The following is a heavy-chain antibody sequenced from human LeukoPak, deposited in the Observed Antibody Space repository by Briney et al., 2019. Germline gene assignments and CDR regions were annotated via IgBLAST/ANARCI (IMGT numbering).Heavy chain of an antibody. CDR2: INGGNSDT. J-gene: IGHJ4*02. CDR3: AKDSGSSSLKN. D-gene: IGHD1-26*01. CDR1: GFTMSNNA. Sequence: GGSLRLSCAASGFTMSNNAMSWVRQAPGKGLEWVSAINGGNSDTNYAESVKGRFTISRDNSRNTLYLQMNSLRAEDTAVYYCAKDSGSSSLKNWGQGTLVTVSS. V-gene: IGHV3-23*01.